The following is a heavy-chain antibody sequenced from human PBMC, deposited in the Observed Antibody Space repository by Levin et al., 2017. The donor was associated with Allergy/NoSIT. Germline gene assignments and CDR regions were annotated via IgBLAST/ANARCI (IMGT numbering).Heavy chain of an antibody. CDR3: TRVSRGAVRGVITDAFDS. V-gene: IGHV4-59*01. Sequence: SQTLSLTCTVSNASFSTYYWSWVRQPPGKRLEWIGYISYTGSTNYNPSLESRVTMSEDTSRNQFSLKLFSVTAADTAIYFCTRVSRGAVRGVITDAFDSWGQGKMVTVSS. J-gene: IGHJ3*02. CDR2: ISYTGST. D-gene: IGHD3-10*01. CDR1: NASFSTYY.